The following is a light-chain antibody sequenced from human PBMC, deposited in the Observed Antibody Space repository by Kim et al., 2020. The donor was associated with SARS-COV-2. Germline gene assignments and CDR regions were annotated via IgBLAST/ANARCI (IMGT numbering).Light chain of an antibody. CDR3: GTWDDSLSVSV. Sequence: GKKVALFCSDDSFNVRYNAVSCYQQVAGAAPRLLVYDNERRPSGISDRFSGSKSGTSATLDIAGLQPDDEALYFCGTWDDSLSVSVFGAGTQLTVL. CDR2: DNE. V-gene: IGLV1-51*01. J-gene: IGLJ2*01. CDR1: SFNVRYNA.